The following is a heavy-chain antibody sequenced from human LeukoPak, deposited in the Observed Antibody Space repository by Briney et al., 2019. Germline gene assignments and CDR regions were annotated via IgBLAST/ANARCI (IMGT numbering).Heavy chain of an antibody. D-gene: IGHD6-13*01. CDR2: IYYSGST. V-gene: IGHV4-59*08. J-gene: IGHJ5*02. CDR1: GGSISSYY. Sequence: SETLSLTCTVSGGSISSYYWSWIRQPPGKGLEWIGYIYYSGSTNYNPSLKSRVTISVDTSKNQFSLKLSSVTAADTAVYYCARSTIAAAGNFRFDPWGQGTLVTVSS. CDR3: ARSTIAAAGNFRFDP.